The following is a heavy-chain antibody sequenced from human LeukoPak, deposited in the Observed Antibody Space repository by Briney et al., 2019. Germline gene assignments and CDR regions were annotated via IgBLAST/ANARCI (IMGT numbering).Heavy chain of an antibody. CDR3: ARCRWARDYVWGRYHLPGPAFDI. J-gene: IGHJ3*02. Sequence: SGTLSLTCTVPGGSISSVSYYWGWIRQPAGKGLEWFGRIYTSGRTNYNPSHRSRVTITDDTAKNQFSLKLSSGTADDTVVYFCARCRWARDYVWGRYHLPGPAFDIWGQGTMVTVSS. V-gene: IGHV4-61*02. CDR1: GGSISSVSYY. D-gene: IGHD3-16*01. CDR2: IYTSGRT.